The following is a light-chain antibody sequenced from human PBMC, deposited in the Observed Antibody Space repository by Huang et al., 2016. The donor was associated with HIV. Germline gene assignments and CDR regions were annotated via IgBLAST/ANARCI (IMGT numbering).Light chain of an antibody. Sequence: DIVMTQSPDSLAVSLGERATINCKSSKSVLYSSNNKNYLAWYQQKPGQPPNLLIYWASTRASGVPDRFSGSGSGTDFTLTIISLQAEDVAVYYCQQYYSRVYTFGQGTKLEIK. CDR1: KSVLYSSNNKNY. CDR2: WAS. J-gene: IGKJ2*01. V-gene: IGKV4-1*01. CDR3: QQYYSRVYT.